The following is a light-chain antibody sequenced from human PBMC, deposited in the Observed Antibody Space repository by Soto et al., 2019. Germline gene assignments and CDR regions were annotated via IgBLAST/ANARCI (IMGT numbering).Light chain of an antibody. CDR2: AAS. CDR1: QGIRSD. Sequence: GDRVTIPCRASQGIRSDLGWYQQKPGKAPKLLIYAASNLQGEVPSRFSGSGSGTDFTLTISSLQPEDFATYYCLLDFRYFWAFGQGTKVDIK. J-gene: IGKJ1*01. CDR3: LLDFRYFWA. V-gene: IGKV1-6*01.